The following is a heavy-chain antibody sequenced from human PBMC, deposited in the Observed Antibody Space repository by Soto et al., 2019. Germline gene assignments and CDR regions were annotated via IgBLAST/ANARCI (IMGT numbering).Heavy chain of an antibody. CDR3: AKGMSIDTAGTFDY. CDR2: ISGSGGNT. D-gene: IGHD1-1*01. J-gene: IGHJ4*02. Sequence: PGGSLRLSCAASGFTFASYAMSWVRQAPGKGLEWVSGISGSGGNTYNADSVKGRFTISRDNSKNTLSLDMXSLRAEDXAVXXCAKGMSIDTAGTFDYWGQGTLXTV. CDR1: GFTFASYA. V-gene: IGHV3-23*01.